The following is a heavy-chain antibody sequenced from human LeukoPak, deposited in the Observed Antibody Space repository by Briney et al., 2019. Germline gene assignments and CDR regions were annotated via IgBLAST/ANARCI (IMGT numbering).Heavy chain of an antibody. CDR2: IYYSGST. Sequence: SETLSLTCTVSGASINNNSYFWGWIRQPPGKGLEWIGYIYYSGSTNYNPSLKSRVTISVDTSKNQFSLKLSSVTAADTAVYYCARRGKVIAAAASWYFDLWGRGTLVTVSS. D-gene: IGHD6-13*01. J-gene: IGHJ2*01. V-gene: IGHV4-61*05. CDR3: ARRGKVIAAAASWYFDL. CDR1: GASINNNSYF.